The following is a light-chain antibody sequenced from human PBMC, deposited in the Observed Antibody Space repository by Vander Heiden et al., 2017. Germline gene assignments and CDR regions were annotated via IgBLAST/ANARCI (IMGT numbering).Light chain of an antibody. J-gene: IGLJ2*01. V-gene: IGLV3-10*01. Sequence: SPGQTARITCSGDALPKEYACWYQQKSGQAPALVIYGDTKRPSVIPERFSGSRSGTMATLTISGAQVEDEADYYCYSTDSSGNHRVFGGGTKLTVL. CDR2: GDT. CDR1: ALPKEY. CDR3: YSTDSSGNHRV.